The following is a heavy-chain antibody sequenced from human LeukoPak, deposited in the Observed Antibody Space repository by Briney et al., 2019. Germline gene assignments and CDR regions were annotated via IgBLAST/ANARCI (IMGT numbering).Heavy chain of an antibody. CDR2: IHSDGTST. D-gene: IGHD2-21*01. J-gene: IGHJ4*02. V-gene: IGHV3-74*01. CDR1: GXTFXSYW. Sequence: LXLSXXXXGXTFXSYWMHWVRQVPXKXLVWVSRIHSDGTSTNYRDSVKGRFTISIDNAKNTLYLQMNSLRVEDTAVYYCARGYSVRGDYWGQGTLVTVSS. CDR3: ARGYSVRGDY.